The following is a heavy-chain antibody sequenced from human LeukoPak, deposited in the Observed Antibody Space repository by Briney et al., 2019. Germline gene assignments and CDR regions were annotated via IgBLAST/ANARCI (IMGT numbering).Heavy chain of an antibody. CDR1: GGTFSSYA. CDR3: AADRAVGAPSWGFDY. CDR2: IIPIFGTE. Sequence: SVKVSCKASGGTFSSYAISWVRQAPGQGLEWMGGIIPIFGTENYAQKFQGRVTITTDESTSTAYMELSSLRSEDTAVYYCAADRAVGAPSWGFDYWGQGTLVTVSS. D-gene: IGHD1-26*01. J-gene: IGHJ4*02. V-gene: IGHV1-69*05.